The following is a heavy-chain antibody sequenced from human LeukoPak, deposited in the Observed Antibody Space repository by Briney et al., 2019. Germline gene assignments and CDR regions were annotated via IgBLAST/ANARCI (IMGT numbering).Heavy chain of an antibody. V-gene: IGHV3-15*01. J-gene: IGHJ4*02. D-gene: IGHD4-17*01. Sequence: TGGSLRLSCAASGFTFSTYSMSWVRQAPGKGLEWVGRIKSKTDGGTTDYAAPVKGRFTISRDDSKNTLSLQMNSLQTEDTAVYYCATRGATVTTSSFDYWGQGTLVTVSS. CDR1: GFTFSTYS. CDR3: ATRGATVTTSSFDY. CDR2: IKSKTDGGTT.